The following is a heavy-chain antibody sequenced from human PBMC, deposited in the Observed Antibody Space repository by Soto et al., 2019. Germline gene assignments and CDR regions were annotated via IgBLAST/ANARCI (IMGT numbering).Heavy chain of an antibody. V-gene: IGHV3-33*05. CDR3: ARIGQGVHGCNGFDP. CDR2: LTHDGSKT. D-gene: IGHD3-10*01. J-gene: IGHJ5*02. Sequence: QVQLVESGGGVVQPGTSLSLSCAASGFRLNGYAMNWVRQAPGKGPDWLASLTHDGSKTDYADSVKGRFTISRDTSQNTGYLQMNRLRLDDTAVYYCARIGQGVHGCNGFDPWGQGTLVTVAS. CDR1: GFRLNGYA.